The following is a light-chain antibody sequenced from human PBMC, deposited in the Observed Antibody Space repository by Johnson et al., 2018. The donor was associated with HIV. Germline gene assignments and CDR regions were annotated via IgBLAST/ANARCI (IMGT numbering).Light chain of an antibody. Sequence: QSVLKQPPSVSAAPGQKVTIYCSGSSSNIGNNYVSWYQQLPGTAPKLLIHENNKRPSGIPDRFSGSKSGTSATLGIAGLQTGDEADYYCGTWDNSLSTGAVFGTGTKVTVL. CDR1: SSNIGNNY. CDR3: GTWDNSLSTGAV. CDR2: ENN. V-gene: IGLV1-51*02. J-gene: IGLJ1*01.